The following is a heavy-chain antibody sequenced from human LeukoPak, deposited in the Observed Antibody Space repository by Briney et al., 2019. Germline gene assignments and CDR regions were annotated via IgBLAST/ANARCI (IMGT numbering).Heavy chain of an antibody. CDR1: GFTFSSYA. V-gene: IGHV3-23*01. J-gene: IGHJ4*02. CDR3: ARATWDSSGYYYAY. Sequence: GGSLRLSCAASGFTFSSYAMSWVRQAPGKGLEWVSAISGSGGSTYYADSVKGRFTISRDNSKNTLYLHVNSLRPEDTAVYYCARATWDSSGYYYAYWGQGTLVTVSS. CDR2: ISGSGGST. D-gene: IGHD3-22*01.